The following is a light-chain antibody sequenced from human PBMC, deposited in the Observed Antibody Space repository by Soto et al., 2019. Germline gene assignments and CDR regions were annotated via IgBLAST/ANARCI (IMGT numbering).Light chain of an antibody. CDR3: QQYETFSGT. Sequence: DIQMTQSPSTLSASVGDRVTITCRASQSISSNLNWYQQKPGKAPKLLIYDASALPRGVPSRFSGSGSGTKFTLTIASLQPDDFATYYCQQYETFSGTFGPGTKVDIK. V-gene: IGKV1-5*01. CDR1: QSISSN. J-gene: IGKJ1*01. CDR2: DAS.